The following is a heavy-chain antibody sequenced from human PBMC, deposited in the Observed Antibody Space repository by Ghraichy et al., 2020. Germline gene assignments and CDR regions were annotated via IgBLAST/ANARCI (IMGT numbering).Heavy chain of an antibody. CDR3: VRLSNNGYYSDY. D-gene: IGHD2-8*01. J-gene: IGHJ4*02. V-gene: IGHV1-2*02. CDR1: GYTFTTYH. Sequence: ASVKVSCKASGYTFTTYHLHWVRQAPGQGLEWMGWINPNTGATNYAQMFQGRVTMTRDTSVSTAYMALSRLRSDDTAVYYCVRLSNNGYYSDYWGQGTLVTVSS. CDR2: INPNTGAT.